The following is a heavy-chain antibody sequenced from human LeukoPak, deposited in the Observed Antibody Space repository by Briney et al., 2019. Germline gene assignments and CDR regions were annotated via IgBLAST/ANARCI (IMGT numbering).Heavy chain of an antibody. V-gene: IGHV3-48*04. CDR3: ARAGALWFGESIYYYGMDV. D-gene: IGHD3-10*01. Sequence: GGSLRLSCAASGFTFSSYSMNWVRQAPGKGLEWVSYISSSSSTIYYADSVKGRFTISRDNAKNSLYLQMNSLRAEDTAVYYCARAGALWFGESIYYYGMDVWGQGTTVTVSS. CDR1: GFTFSSYS. J-gene: IGHJ6*02. CDR2: ISSSSSTI.